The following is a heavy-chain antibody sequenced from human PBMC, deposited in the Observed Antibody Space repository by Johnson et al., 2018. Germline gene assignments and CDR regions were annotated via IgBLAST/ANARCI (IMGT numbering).Heavy chain of an antibody. CDR2: ISWTSGTI. CDR3: AKDKVMGWTYAGPLGSYYYYYYMDV. J-gene: IGHJ6*03. Sequence: VQLVESGGGLVQPGRSLRLSCAASGFTFDDYAMHWVRQAPGKGLEWVSGISWTSGTIAYADSVKGRFTISRDNAKNSLYLQMNSLRAEGKALYYCAKDKVMGWTYAGPLGSYYYYYYMDVWGKGAKVTVSS. CDR1: GFTFDDYA. V-gene: IGHV3-9*01. D-gene: IGHD3/OR15-3a*01.